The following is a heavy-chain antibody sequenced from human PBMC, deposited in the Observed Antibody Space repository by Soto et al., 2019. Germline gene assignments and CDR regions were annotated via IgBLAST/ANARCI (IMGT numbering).Heavy chain of an antibody. CDR3: AKRSPYSSGWYSPIFDY. V-gene: IGHV3-23*01. J-gene: IGHJ4*02. D-gene: IGHD6-13*01. Sequence: GGSLRLSCAASGFSFSDYAMSWVRQAPGKGLEWVSVISESGGSTHYADSVRGRFTVSRDNSKNSLSLRMNSLRDVDTAVYFCAKRSPYSSGWYSPIFDYWGQGALVTVSS. CDR1: GFSFSDYA. CDR2: ISESGGST.